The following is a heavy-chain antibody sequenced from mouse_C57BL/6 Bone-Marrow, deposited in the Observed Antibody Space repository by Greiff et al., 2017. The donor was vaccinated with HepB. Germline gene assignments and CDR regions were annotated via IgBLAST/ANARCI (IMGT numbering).Heavy chain of an antibody. CDR1: GYSITSGYY. D-gene: IGHD1-1*01. J-gene: IGHJ2*01. V-gene: IGHV3-6*01. CDR3: ARKYYGSPYYFDY. Sequence: EVHLVESGPGLVKPSQSLSLTCSVTGYSITSGYYWNWIRQFPGNKLEWMGYISYDGSNNYNPSLKNRISITRDTSKNQFFLKLNSVTTEDTATYYCARKYYGSPYYFDYWGQGTTLTVSS. CDR2: ISYDGSN.